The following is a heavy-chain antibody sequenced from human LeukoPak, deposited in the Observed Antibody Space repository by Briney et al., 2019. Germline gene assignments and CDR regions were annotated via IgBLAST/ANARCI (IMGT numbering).Heavy chain of an antibody. CDR3: AREPTPPGSGWYLDY. J-gene: IGHJ4*02. CDR1: GFTFSSYG. D-gene: IGHD6-19*01. CDR2: IRYDGSNK. Sequence: GGSLRLSCAASGFTFSSYGMHWVRQAPGKGLEWVAFIRYDGSNKYYADSVKGRFTISRDNAKNSLYLQMNSLRAEDTAVYYCAREPTPPGSGWYLDYWGQGTLVTVSS. V-gene: IGHV3-30*02.